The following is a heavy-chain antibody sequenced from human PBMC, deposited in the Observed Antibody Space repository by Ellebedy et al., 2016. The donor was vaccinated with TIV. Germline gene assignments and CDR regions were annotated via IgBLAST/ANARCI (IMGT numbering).Heavy chain of an antibody. Sequence: PGGSLRLSCAASGFTFSLNWMYWVRQAPGKGLEWVANIKEDGSEEYYVDSVKGRFTISRDNAKNTLYLQMNSLRAEDTAVYYCAATKPHRAAAGWFDPWGQGTLVTVSS. CDR1: GFTFSLNW. J-gene: IGHJ5*02. CDR3: AATKPHRAAAGWFDP. V-gene: IGHV3-7*01. D-gene: IGHD6-13*01. CDR2: IKEDGSEE.